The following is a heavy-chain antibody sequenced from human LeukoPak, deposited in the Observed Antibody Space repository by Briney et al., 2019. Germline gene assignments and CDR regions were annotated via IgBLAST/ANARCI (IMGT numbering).Heavy chain of an antibody. Sequence: PSETLSLTCAVSGGSFSGHYWNWIRQPPGKGLEWIGEINHSGSTNYNPSLKSRVTISVDTSKNQFSLRLSSVTAADTALYYCVRWVAAAGTKTYYFDYWGQGTLVIVSS. V-gene: IGHV4-34*01. CDR2: INHSGST. J-gene: IGHJ4*02. D-gene: IGHD6-13*01. CDR3: VRWVAAAGTKTYYFDY. CDR1: GGSFSGHY.